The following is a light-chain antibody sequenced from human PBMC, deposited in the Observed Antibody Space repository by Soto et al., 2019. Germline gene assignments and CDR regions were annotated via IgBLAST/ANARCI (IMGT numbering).Light chain of an antibody. CDR3: YSYTTSSTYV. V-gene: IGLV2-14*01. CDR1: SSDVGGYNY. CDR2: HVS. J-gene: IGLJ1*01. Sequence: QSVQTQPASVSGSPGQSITISCTGTSSDVGGYNYVSWYQQHPAKVPKLMIYHVSNRPSGVSDRFSGSRSGNTASLTISGLQAEDEADYYCYSYTTSSTYVFGTGTKVTVL.